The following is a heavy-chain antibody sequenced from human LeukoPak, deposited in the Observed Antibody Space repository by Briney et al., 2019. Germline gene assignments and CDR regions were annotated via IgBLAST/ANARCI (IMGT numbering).Heavy chain of an antibody. Sequence: SQTLSLTCTVSGGSISSGDYYWSWIRQPPGKGLEWIGYIYYSGSTYYNPSLKSRVTISVDTSKNQFSPKLSSVTAADTAVYYCARATDSDAFDIWGQGTMVTVSS. CDR1: GGSISSGDYY. CDR3: ARATDSDAFDI. D-gene: IGHD1-1*01. CDR2: IYYSGST. V-gene: IGHV4-30-4*01. J-gene: IGHJ3*02.